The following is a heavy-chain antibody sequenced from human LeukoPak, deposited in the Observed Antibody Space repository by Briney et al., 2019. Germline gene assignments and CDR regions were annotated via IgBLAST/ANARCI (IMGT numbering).Heavy chain of an antibody. CDR2: ISSSGSTI. D-gene: IGHD4-17*01. Sequence: PGGSLRLSCAASGFTFSDYYMSWIRQAPRKGLEWVSYISSSGSTIYYADSVKGRFTISGDNAKNSLYLQMNSLRDEDTAVYYCARDGVSVTTEAFDYWGQGTLVTVSS. J-gene: IGHJ4*02. V-gene: IGHV3-11*04. CDR1: GFTFSDYY. CDR3: ARDGVSVTTEAFDY.